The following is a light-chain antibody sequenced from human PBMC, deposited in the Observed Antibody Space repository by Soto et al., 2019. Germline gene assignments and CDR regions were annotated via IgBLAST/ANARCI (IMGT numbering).Light chain of an antibody. CDR3: QQRRNWPPIT. J-gene: IGKJ5*01. CDR2: DAS. V-gene: IGKV3-11*01. CDR1: QSVSSY. Sequence: EIVLTQSPATLSLPPGERATLSCRASQSVSSYLAWYQQKPGQAPRLLIYDASNSATGIPARFSGSGSGTDFTLTISSLEPEDFAVYYCQQRRNWPPITFGQGTRLEIK.